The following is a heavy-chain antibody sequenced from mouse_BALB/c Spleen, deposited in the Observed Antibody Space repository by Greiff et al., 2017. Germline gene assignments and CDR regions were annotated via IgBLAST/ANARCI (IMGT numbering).Heavy chain of an antibody. V-gene: IGHV1-87*01. J-gene: IGHJ3*01. CDR2: IYPGDGDT. CDR3: ARDYGNYVGFAY. D-gene: IGHD2-1*01. Sequence: VQLQQSGAELARPGASVKLSCKASGYTFTSYWMQWVKQRPGQGLEWIGAIYPGDGDTRYTQKFKGKATLTADKSSSTAYMQLSSLASEDSAVYYCARDYGNYVGFAYWGQGTLVTVSA. CDR1: GYTFTSYW.